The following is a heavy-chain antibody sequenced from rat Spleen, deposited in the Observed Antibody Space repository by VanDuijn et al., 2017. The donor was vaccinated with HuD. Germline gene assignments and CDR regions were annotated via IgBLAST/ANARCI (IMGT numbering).Heavy chain of an antibody. CDR1: GFTFSNYY. CDR3: TTDPSYYSGDVGYFDY. CDR2: ISTGGGST. D-gene: IGHD1-1*01. V-gene: IGHV5-27*01. Sequence: EVQLVESGGGLVQPGRSLKLSCAASGFTFSNYYMAWVRQAPTKGLEWVAYISTGGGSTYYRDSVKGRFTISRDNAKSTLYLQMDSLRSEDTATYYCTTDPSYYSGDVGYFDYWGQGVMVTVSS. J-gene: IGHJ2*01.